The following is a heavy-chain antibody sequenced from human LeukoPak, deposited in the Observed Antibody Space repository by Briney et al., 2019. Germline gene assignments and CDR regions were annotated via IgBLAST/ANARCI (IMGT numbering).Heavy chain of an antibody. J-gene: IGHJ4*02. CDR2: IRYDGNIK. V-gene: IGHV3-30*02. D-gene: IGHD1-14*01. Sequence: GGSLRLSCGASGFTFSSYGMLWVRQSPGKGLEWVAFIRYDGNIKFYADSMKGRFTISRDNSKNTLYLHINSLRPEDTALYYCVKDNPLDYWGQGTLVTVSS. CDR3: VKDNPLDY. CDR1: GFTFSSYG.